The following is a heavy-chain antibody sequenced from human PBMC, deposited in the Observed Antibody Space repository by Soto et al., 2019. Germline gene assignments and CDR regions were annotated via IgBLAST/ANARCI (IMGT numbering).Heavy chain of an antibody. D-gene: IGHD2-15*01. J-gene: IGHJ4*02. CDR1: GFTFNIYA. CDR3: AKNIGRWPPIYFDY. CDR2: ISGGGGST. Sequence: EVQLLESGGGLVQPGGSLRLSCAASGFTFNIYAMSWVRQAPGKGLEWVSAISGGGGSTYYADSVKGRFTISRDNSKNSLYLHMNCLRTEDTAVYYCAKNIGRWPPIYFDYWGQGTLVTVSS. V-gene: IGHV3-23*01.